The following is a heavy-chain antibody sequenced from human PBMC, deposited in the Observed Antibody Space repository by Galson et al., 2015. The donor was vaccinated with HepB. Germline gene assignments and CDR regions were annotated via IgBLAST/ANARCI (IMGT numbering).Heavy chain of an antibody. CDR3: ASDDPSGSSRFAT. J-gene: IGHJ5*02. V-gene: IGHV3-7*01. CDR2: IRQDGSEK. Sequence: SLRLSCAASGFTFSSYWMSWVRQAPGKGLEWVANIRQDGSEKYYVDSVKGRFTISRDNAKNSLYLQMNSLRAEDTAVYYCASDDPSGSSRFATWGPGALDTVSS. D-gene: IGHD1-26*01. CDR1: GFTFSSYW.